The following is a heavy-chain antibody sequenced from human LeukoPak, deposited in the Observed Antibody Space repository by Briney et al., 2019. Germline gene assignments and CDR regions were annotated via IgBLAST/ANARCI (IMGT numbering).Heavy chain of an antibody. CDR2: INTDGRST. D-gene: IGHD5-18*01. Sequence: GGSLRLCCAASGFTFSSHWVHWVRQAPGKGLVWVSRINTDGRSTSYADSVKGRFTISRDNAKNTLYLQMNSLRVEDTAVYYCARGGFNYGVFDYWGQGTLVTVSS. CDR1: GFTFSSHW. J-gene: IGHJ4*02. CDR3: ARGGFNYGVFDY. V-gene: IGHV3-74*01.